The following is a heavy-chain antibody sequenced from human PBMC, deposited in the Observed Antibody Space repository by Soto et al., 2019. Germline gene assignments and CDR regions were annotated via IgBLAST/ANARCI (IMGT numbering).Heavy chain of an antibody. J-gene: IGHJ3*02. D-gene: IGHD3-16*01. V-gene: IGHV4-30-2*01. CDR1: GGSISSGGYS. Sequence: PSETLSLTCAVSGGSISSGGYSWSWIRQPPGKGLEWIGYMYHSGSTYYNPSLKSRVTISIDRSKNQFSLKLSSVTAADTAVYYCARARGYGDSCDIWGQGTMVTVSS. CDR2: MYHSGST. CDR3: ARARGYGDSCDI.